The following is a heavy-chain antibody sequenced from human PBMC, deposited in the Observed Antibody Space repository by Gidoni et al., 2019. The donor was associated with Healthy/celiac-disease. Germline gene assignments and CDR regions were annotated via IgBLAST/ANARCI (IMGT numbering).Heavy chain of an antibody. CDR2: ISSSSSTR. J-gene: IGHJ3*02. Sequence: EVQLVESGGGLVQPGGSLRLSCAASGFTFSSYSMNWVRQAPGKGLEWVSYISSSSSTRYYADSVKGRFTISRDNAKNSLYLQMNSLRAEDTAVYYCARVVSGSYLWGDAFDIWGQGTMVTVSS. V-gene: IGHV3-48*01. CDR1: GFTFSSYS. CDR3: ARVVSGSYLWGDAFDI. D-gene: IGHD1-26*01.